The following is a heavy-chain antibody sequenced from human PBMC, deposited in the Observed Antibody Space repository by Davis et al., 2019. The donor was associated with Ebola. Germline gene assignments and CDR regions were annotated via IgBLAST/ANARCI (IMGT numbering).Heavy chain of an antibody. CDR3: ARGIAAALGY. Sequence: MPGGSLRLSCTVPGGSISSYYWSWIRQPPGKGLEWIGEINHSGSTNYNPSLKSRVTISVDTSKNQFSLKLSSVTAADTAVYYCARGIAAALGYWGQGTLVTVSS. CDR2: INHSGST. V-gene: IGHV4-34*01. CDR1: GGSISSYY. D-gene: IGHD6-13*01. J-gene: IGHJ4*02.